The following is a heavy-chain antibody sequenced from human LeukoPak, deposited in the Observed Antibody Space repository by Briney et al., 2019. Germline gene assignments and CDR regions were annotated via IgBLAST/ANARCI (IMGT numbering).Heavy chain of an antibody. V-gene: IGHV3-9*01. J-gene: IGHJ5*02. CDR1: GFTFDDYA. CDR3: ARDFYWGSWFDP. CDR2: ISWNSGSI. Sequence: PGGSLRLSCAASGFTFDDYAMHWVRQAPGKGLEWVSGISWNSGSIGYADSVKGRFTISRDNAKNSLYLQMNSLRAEDTALYYCARDFYWGSWFDPWGQGTLVTVSS. D-gene: IGHD2-8*02.